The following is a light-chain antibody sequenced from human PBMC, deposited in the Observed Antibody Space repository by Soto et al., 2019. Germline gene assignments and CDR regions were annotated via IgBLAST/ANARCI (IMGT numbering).Light chain of an antibody. J-gene: IGKJ5*01. CDR2: AVS. CDR3: QQTNTFPIT. Sequence: DIQMTQSPSSVSASVGDRVSITCRASQDIGSWLAWYQQRPGTAPKLLIYAVSSLHSGVPSRFSGSGSGTDFTLTISSLQPEDFAIYYCQQTNTFPITFGQGTRLEIK. CDR1: QDIGSW. V-gene: IGKV1-12*01.